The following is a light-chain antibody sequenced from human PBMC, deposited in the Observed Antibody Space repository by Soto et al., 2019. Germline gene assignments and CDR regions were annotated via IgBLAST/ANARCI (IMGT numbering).Light chain of an antibody. V-gene: IGKV3-20*01. CDR1: QSVSSSY. CDR2: GAS. J-gene: IGKJ3*01. Sequence: EIVLTQSPGTLSLSPGERATLSCRASQSVSSSYLAWYQQKPGQAPGLLIYGASSRATGIPDRFSGSGSGTDFPLTISRLEPEDVAVYYCQQYGNSPHTFGPGTKVDIK. CDR3: QQYGNSPHT.